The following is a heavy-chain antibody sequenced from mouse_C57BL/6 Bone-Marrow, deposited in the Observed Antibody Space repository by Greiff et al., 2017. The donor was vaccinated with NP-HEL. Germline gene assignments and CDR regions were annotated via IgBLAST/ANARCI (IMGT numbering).Heavy chain of an antibody. D-gene: IGHD1-1*01. CDR2: IYPGSGST. Sequence: QVQLQQSGAELVKPGASVKMSCKASGYTFTSYWITWVKQRPGQGLEWIGDIYPGSGSTNYNEKFKSKATLTVDTSSSTAYMQLSSLTSEDSAVYYCARPYYYGSSRFDYWGQGTTLTVSS. CDR1: GYTFTSYW. J-gene: IGHJ2*01. V-gene: IGHV1-55*01. CDR3: ARPYYYGSSRFDY.